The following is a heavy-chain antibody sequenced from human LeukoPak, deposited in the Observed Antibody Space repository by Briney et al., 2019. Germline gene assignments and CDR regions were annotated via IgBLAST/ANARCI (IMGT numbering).Heavy chain of an antibody. CDR3: ARDQRLYAFDY. V-gene: IGHV4-59*12. Sequence: SETLSLTCTVSGGSNYWTWIRQAPGKGLEWIAYIHYSGSPHYNPSLRSRVTISIDTSKNQLSLKLNSVTAADTAVYYCARDQRLYAFDYWGQGTLVTVSS. J-gene: IGHJ4*02. CDR2: IHYSGSP. CDR1: GGSNY. D-gene: IGHD3-16*01.